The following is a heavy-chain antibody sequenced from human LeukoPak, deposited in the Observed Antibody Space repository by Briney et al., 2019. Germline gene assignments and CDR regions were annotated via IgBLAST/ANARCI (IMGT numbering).Heavy chain of an antibody. D-gene: IGHD2-21*01. V-gene: IGHV3-30-3*01. CDR1: GFTFSSYA. Sequence: GRSLRLSYAASGFTFSSYAMHWARQAPGKGLEWVAVISYDGSNKYYADSVKGRFTISRDNSKNTLYLQMNSLRAEDTAVYYCARDALRAIESNEGDWFDPWGQGTLVTVSS. J-gene: IGHJ5*02. CDR2: ISYDGSNK. CDR3: ARDALRAIESNEGDWFDP.